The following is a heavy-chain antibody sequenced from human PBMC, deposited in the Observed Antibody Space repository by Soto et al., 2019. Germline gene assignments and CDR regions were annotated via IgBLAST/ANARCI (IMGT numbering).Heavy chain of an antibody. D-gene: IGHD3-3*01. CDR2: TSPDGST. CDR3: SVSIFGVVHY. J-gene: IGHJ4*02. V-gene: IGHV3-74*01. Sequence: GGSLGLSCAASGFSLRSQWMHWIRQAPGKGLEWVSRTSPDGSTIYADSVKGRFTISRDNAKNTVYLQMNSLRAEDTAMYYCSVSIFGVVHYWGQGTLVTVSS. CDR1: GFSLRSQW.